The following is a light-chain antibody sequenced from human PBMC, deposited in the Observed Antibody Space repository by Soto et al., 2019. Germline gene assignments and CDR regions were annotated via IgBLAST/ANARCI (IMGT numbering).Light chain of an antibody. Sequence: EIVLTQSPGTLSLSPGERATLSCRAIQSVSNNYLAWYQQKPGQTPRLLIYDTSTRATGIPARFRGSGSGTEFTLTISSLQSEDFAVYYCQQYDNWPPITFGQGTRLENK. CDR2: DTS. J-gene: IGKJ5*01. CDR1: QSVSNN. V-gene: IGKV3-15*01. CDR3: QQYDNWPPIT.